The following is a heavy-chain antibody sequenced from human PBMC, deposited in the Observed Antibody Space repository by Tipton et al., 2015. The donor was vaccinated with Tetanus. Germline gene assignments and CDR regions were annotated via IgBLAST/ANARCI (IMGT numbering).Heavy chain of an antibody. CDR3: ASPIKQWLVPLDL. V-gene: IGHV4-39*01. CDR2: VYNSGGT. J-gene: IGHJ5*02. Sequence: TLSLTCTVSGGSINSGTYSWGWIRQPPGKGLEWIGSVYNSGGTYYNPSLKSRVTISVDTSKNQFSLNLTSVTAADTAVYFCASPIKQWLVPLDLWGQGILVTVSS. D-gene: IGHD6-19*01. CDR1: GGSINSGTYS.